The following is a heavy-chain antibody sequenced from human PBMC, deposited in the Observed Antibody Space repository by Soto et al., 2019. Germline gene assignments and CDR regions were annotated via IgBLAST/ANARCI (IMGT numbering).Heavy chain of an antibody. J-gene: IGHJ4*02. CDR2: ISWNSGSI. CDR1: GFTCDDYA. Sequence: GGSLRLSCAASGFTCDDYAMHWVRQAPGKGLEWVSGISWNSGSIGYADSVKGRFTISRDNAKNSLYLQMNSLRAEDTALYYCAKGYCSSTSCYYFDYWGQGTLVTVSS. D-gene: IGHD2-2*01. CDR3: AKGYCSSTSCYYFDY. V-gene: IGHV3-9*01.